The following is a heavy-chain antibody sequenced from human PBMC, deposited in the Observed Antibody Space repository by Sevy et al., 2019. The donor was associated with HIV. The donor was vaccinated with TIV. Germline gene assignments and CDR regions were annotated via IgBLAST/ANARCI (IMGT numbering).Heavy chain of an antibody. D-gene: IGHD1-26*01. CDR3: ARGENDDEFFQY. J-gene: IGHJ1*01. CDR1: GFIFSNFA. V-gene: IGHV3-30*04. Sequence: GGSLRLSCTVSGFIFSNFAMHWVRQAPGKGLEWVAVTSYDGSHKYYADSVKGRFTVSRDNSRSILSLEMNSLRRDDTAVYYCARGENDDEFFQYWGQGTLVTVSS. CDR2: TSYDGSHK.